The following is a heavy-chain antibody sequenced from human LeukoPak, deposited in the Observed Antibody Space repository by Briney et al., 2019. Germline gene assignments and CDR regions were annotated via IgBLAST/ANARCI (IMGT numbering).Heavy chain of an antibody. Sequence: GGSLRLSCAASGFTFSSYGMHWVREAPGKGLEWVAVISYDGSNKYYADSVKGRFTISRDNSKNTLYLQMNSLRAEDTAVYYCAKGGGWLLLVGFTELDYWGQGTLVTVSS. CDR2: ISYDGSNK. J-gene: IGHJ4*02. CDR3: AKGGGWLLLVGFTELDY. D-gene: IGHD5-24*01. V-gene: IGHV3-30*18. CDR1: GFTFSSYG.